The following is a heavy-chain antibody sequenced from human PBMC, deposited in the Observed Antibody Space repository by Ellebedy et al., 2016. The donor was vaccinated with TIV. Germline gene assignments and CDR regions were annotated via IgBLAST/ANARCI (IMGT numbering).Heavy chain of an antibody. CDR2: IIPIFRTP. V-gene: IGHV1-69*13. CDR3: ARESYGVGSYAN. J-gene: IGHJ4*01. CDR1: GGTFTSSA. Sequence: SVKVSCKASGGTFTSSAINWVRQAPGQGLEWMGGIIPIFRTPNYAQTFQGRVTITADESTSPVYMELSSLTSEDTAVYYCARESYGVGSYANWGQGTLVTVSS. D-gene: IGHD3-10*01.